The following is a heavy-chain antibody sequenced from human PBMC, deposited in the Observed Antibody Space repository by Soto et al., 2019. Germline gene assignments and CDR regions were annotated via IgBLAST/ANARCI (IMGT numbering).Heavy chain of an antibody. V-gene: IGHV4-59*08. CDR3: ARSREIYCSGGSCYSYYYYYMDV. Sequence: SETLSLTCTVAGGTISSYDGSWIRQPPGKGLEWIGYIYYSGSTNYNPSLKSRVTISVDTYKNQFSLKLSSVTAADTAVYYCARSREIYCSGGSCYSYYYYYMDVWGKGTTVTVSS. D-gene: IGHD2-15*01. J-gene: IGHJ6*03. CDR2: IYYSGST. CDR1: GGTISSYD.